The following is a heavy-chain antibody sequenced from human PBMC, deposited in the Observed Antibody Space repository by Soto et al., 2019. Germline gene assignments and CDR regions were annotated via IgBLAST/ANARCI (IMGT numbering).Heavy chain of an antibody. CDR3: ADDTLRGSSGMDV. CDR2: IVVGSGNT. V-gene: IGHV1-58*01. Sequence: GASVKVSCKASGFTFTSSAVQWVRQARGQRLEWIGWIVVGSGNTNCAQKFQERVTITRDMSTGTAYMELSSLRSEDTAVYYCADDTLRGSSGMDVWGQGTTVTVSS. D-gene: IGHD4-17*01. J-gene: IGHJ6*02. CDR1: GFTFTSSA.